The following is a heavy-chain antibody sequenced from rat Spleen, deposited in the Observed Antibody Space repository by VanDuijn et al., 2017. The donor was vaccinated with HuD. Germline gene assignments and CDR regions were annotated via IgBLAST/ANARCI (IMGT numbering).Heavy chain of an antibody. Sequence: EVQLMESGGGLVQPGRSLKLSCVASGFSFNNYWMTWIRQAPTKGLEWVATISYDGSTTYSRDSVKDRFTISRDNAKSTLYLQMDSLRSEDTATYYCARHSNWGFDYWGQGVMVTVSS. V-gene: IGHV5-29*01. CDR1: GFSFNNYW. CDR3: ARHSNWGFDY. CDR2: ISYDGSTT. J-gene: IGHJ2*01. D-gene: IGHD5-1*01.